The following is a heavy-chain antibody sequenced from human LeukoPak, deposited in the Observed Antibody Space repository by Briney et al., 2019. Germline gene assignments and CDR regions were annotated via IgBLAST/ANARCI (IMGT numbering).Heavy chain of an antibody. Sequence: GGSLRLSCAASGLAVRSNYMSWVRQAPGKGLEWVSVISGSGGRTYYADSVKGRFTISRDNSRNTLFLQMSSLKPDDTALYYCASRYVSNWYVFGAWGQGTLVTVSS. V-gene: IGHV3-23*01. CDR3: ASRYVSNWYVFGA. CDR1: GLAVRSNY. J-gene: IGHJ5*02. D-gene: IGHD6-13*01. CDR2: ISGSGGRT.